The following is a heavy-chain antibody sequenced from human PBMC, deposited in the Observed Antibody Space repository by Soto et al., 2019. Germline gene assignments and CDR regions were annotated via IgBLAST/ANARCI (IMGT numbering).Heavy chain of an antibody. D-gene: IGHD2-15*01. V-gene: IGHV5-10-1*01. CDR3: ATLNRSGGSCYSDYYYYYGMDV. J-gene: IGHJ6*02. Sequence: GESLKISCKGSGYSFTSYWISWVRQMPGKGLEWMGRIDPSDSYTNYSPSFQGHVTISADKSISTAYLQWSSLKASDTAMYYCATLNRSGGSCYSDYYYYYGMDVWGQGTTVTVSS. CDR1: GYSFTSYW. CDR2: IDPSDSYT.